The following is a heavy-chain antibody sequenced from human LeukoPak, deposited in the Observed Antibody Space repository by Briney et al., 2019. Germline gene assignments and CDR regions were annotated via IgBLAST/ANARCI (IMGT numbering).Heavy chain of an antibody. J-gene: IGHJ6*02. D-gene: IGHD1-1*01. Sequence: GGSLRLSCAASGFTFSSYAMSWVRQAPGKGLEWVSAISGSGGSTYYADSVKGRFTISRDNSKNTLYLQMNSLRAEDTAVYYCAREEILEPDYYYYGMDVWGQGTTVTVSS. CDR1: GFTFSSYA. CDR2: ISGSGGST. V-gene: IGHV3-23*01. CDR3: AREEILEPDYYYYGMDV.